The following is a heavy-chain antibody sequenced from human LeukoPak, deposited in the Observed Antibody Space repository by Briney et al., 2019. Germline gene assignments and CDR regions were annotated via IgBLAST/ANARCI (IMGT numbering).Heavy chain of an antibody. CDR2: IYHSGST. J-gene: IGHJ6*03. Sequence: SETLSLTCAVSGYSISSGYYWGWIRQPPGKGLEWIGSIYHSGSTYYNPSLKSRVTISVDTSKNQFSLKLSSVTAADTAVYYCARRVGVVTGYYYYMDVWGKGTTVTVSS. CDR3: ARRVGVVTGYYYYMDV. D-gene: IGHD3-3*01. CDR1: GYSISSGYY. V-gene: IGHV4-38-2*01.